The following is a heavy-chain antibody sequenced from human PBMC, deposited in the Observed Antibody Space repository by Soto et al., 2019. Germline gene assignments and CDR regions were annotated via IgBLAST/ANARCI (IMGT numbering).Heavy chain of an antibody. D-gene: IGHD3-22*01. V-gene: IGHV4-39*01. J-gene: IGHJ4*02. CDR1: GGSISSSSYY. CDR2: IYYSGST. CDR3: ASMYYYDSSGWDY. Sequence: QLQLQESGPGLVKPSETLSLTCTVSGGSISSSSYYWGWIRQPPGKGLEWIGSIYYSGSTYYNPSLKSRVTLSVDTSKNQFSLKLSSVTAADTAVYYCASMYYYDSSGWDYWGQGTLVTVSS.